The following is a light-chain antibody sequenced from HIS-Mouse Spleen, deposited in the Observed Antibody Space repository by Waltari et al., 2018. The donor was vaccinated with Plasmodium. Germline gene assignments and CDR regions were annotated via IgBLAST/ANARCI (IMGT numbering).Light chain of an antibody. J-gene: IGKJ1*01. CDR1: QSVSSN. Sequence: EIVMTQSPATLSVSPGDRATLSCRASQSVSSNLAWYQKKPGQAPRLLINGASTRATGIPARFSGSGSGTEFTLTISSMQSEDFAVYYCQQYNNWPRGTFGQGTKVEIK. CDR3: QQYNNWPRGT. CDR2: GAS. V-gene: IGKV3-15*01.